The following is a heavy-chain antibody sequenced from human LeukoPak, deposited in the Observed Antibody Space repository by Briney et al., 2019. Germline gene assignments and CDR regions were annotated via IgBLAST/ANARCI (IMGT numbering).Heavy chain of an antibody. CDR2: MNPNSGNT. CDR1: GYTFTSYD. J-gene: IGHJ4*02. Sequence: ASVKVSCKASGYTFTSYDINWVRQATGQGLEWTGWMNPNSGNTGYAQKFQGRVTMTRNTSISTAYMELSSLRSEDTAVYYCARRTTMVRGFSVGYWGQGTLVTVSS. CDR3: ARRTTMVRGFSVGY. D-gene: IGHD3-10*01. V-gene: IGHV1-8*01.